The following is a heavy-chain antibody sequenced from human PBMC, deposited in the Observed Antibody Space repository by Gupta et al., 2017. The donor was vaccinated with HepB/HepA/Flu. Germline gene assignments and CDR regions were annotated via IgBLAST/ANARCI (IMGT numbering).Heavy chain of an antibody. D-gene: IGHD4-17*01. J-gene: IGHJ4*02. CDR1: GFSLSTSGVG. CDR2: IYWDDDK. Sequence: QITLKESGPTLVKPTQTLTLTCTFSGFSLSTSGVGVGWIRQPPGKALEWLALIYWDDDKRYSPSLKSRLTITKDTSKNQVVLTMTNMDPVDTATYYCARTTADYGDYFSPFDYWGQGTLVTVSS. CDR3: ARTTADYGDYFSPFDY. V-gene: IGHV2-5*02.